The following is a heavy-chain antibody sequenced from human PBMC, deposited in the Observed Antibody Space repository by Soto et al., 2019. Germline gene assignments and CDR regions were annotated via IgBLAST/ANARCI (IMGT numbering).Heavy chain of an antibody. V-gene: IGHV3-30*18. Sequence: PGGSLRLSCAASGFTFSSYGMHGVRQAPGKGLEWVAVISYDGSNKYYADSVKGRFTISRDNSKNTLYLQMNSLRAEDTAVYYCAKDRVGSYLDYWGQGTLVTVSS. CDR1: GFTFSSYG. D-gene: IGHD1-26*01. CDR2: ISYDGSNK. J-gene: IGHJ4*02. CDR3: AKDRVGSYLDY.